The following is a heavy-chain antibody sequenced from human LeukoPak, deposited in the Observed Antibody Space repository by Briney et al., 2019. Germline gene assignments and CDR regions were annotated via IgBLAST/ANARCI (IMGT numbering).Heavy chain of an antibody. CDR3: ARTYYDYVWGSFDYYYGMDV. D-gene: IGHD3-16*01. CDR1: GFTFSSDW. Sequence: GGSLRLSCAASGFTFSSDWMSWVREAPGKGLEWVANIKQDGSEKYYVDSVKGRFTISRDNAKNSLYLQMNSLRAEDTAVYYCARTYYDYVWGSFDYYYGMDVWGQGTTVTVSS. V-gene: IGHV3-7*01. CDR2: IKQDGSEK. J-gene: IGHJ6*02.